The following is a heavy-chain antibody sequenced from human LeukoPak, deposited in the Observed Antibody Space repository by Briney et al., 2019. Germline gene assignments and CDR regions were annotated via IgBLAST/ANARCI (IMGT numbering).Heavy chain of an antibody. CDR1: GYTFTSYG. CDR3: ARTRGVVPAATSSAPPNWFDP. Sequence: ASVKVSCKASGYTFTSYGISWVRQAPGQGLEWMGWISAYNGNTNYAQKLQGRVTMTTVTSTSTAYMELRSLRSDDTAVYYCARTRGVVPAATSSAPPNWFDPWGQGTLVTVSS. CDR2: ISAYNGNT. J-gene: IGHJ5*02. V-gene: IGHV1-18*01. D-gene: IGHD2-2*01.